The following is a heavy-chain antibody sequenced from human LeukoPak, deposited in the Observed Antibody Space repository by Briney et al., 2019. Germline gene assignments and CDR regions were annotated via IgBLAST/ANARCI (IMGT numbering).Heavy chain of an antibody. J-gene: IGHJ5*02. Sequence: HGEALQISGKGSGYRFSSYWIAGVRQMPGKGLEDSGIIYPGDSDIRYSPSFQGQVTISADKSISTAYLQWSSLKASDTAMYYCARQEYCSGGSCYTWFDPWGQGTLVTVSS. CDR3: ARQEYCSGGSCYTWFDP. CDR2: IYPGDSDI. D-gene: IGHD2-15*01. V-gene: IGHV5-51*01. CDR1: GYRFSSYW.